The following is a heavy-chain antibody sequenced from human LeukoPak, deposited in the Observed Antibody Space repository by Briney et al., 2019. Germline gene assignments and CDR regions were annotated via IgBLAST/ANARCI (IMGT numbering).Heavy chain of an antibody. D-gene: IGHD3-16*01. CDR2: INHSGST. V-gene: IGHV4-34*01. J-gene: IGHJ4*02. CDR1: GGSFSGYY. CDR3: ARVGRGGTIDY. Sequence: PSETLSLTCAVYGGSFSGYYWSWIRQPPGKGLEWIGEINHSGSTNYNPSLKSRVTISVDTSKNQFSLKLSSVTAADTAVYYCARVGRGGTIDYWGQGTLVTVSS.